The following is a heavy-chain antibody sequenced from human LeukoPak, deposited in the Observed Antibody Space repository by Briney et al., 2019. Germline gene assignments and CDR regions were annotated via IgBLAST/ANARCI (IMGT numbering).Heavy chain of an antibody. Sequence: PGGSLRLSCAASGFTFSNYAIHWVRQAPGKGLEWVAVISYDELNKYYADSVRGRFSISRDNSKNTMSLQMNSLRGEDTAVYYCAKAHESGDYRSPNYYYYMDVWGKGTTVTVSS. J-gene: IGHJ6*03. CDR1: GFTFSNYA. CDR3: AKAHESGDYRSPNYYYYMDV. D-gene: IGHD4-17*01. CDR2: ISYDELNK. V-gene: IGHV3-30*04.